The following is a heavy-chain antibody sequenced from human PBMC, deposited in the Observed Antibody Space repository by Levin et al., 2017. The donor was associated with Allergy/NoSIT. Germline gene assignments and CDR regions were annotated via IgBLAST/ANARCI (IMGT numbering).Heavy chain of an antibody. CDR1: GYTFTSYY. J-gene: IGHJ4*02. V-gene: IGHV1-46*01. CDR3: ARDQGEGSSSWYGALDY. CDR2: INPSGGST. D-gene: IGHD6-13*01. Sequence: GASVKVSCKASGYTFTSYYMHWVRQAPGQGLEWMGIINPSGGSTSYAQKFQGRVTMTRDTSTSTVYMELSSLRSEDTAVYYCARDQGEGSSSWYGALDYWGQGTLVTVSS.